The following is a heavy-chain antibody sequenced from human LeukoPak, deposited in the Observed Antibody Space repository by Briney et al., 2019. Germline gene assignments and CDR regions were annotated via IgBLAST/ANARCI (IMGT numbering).Heavy chain of an antibody. V-gene: IGHV1-24*01. CDR1: GYTFTTYG. D-gene: IGHD6-13*01. Sequence: ASVKVSCKASGYTFTTYGISWVRQAPGKGLEWMGGFDPEDGETIYAQKFQGRVTMTEDTSTDTAYMELSSLRSEDTAVYYCASAAGLWYFDLWGRGTLVTVSS. J-gene: IGHJ2*01. CDR3: ASAAGLWYFDL. CDR2: FDPEDGET.